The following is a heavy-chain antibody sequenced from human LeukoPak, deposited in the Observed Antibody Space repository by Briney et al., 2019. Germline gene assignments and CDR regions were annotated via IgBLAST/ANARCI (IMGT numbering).Heavy chain of an antibody. CDR3: ARLPSGGYYYHMDV. CDR1: GYSFTTYW. Sequence: GESLKIPCKGFGYSFTTYWIGWVRQMPGKGLEWMGIIYPGDSDTRYSPSFQGQVTISADKSISTAYLQWSGLKASDTAMYYCARLPSGGYYYHMDVWGKGTTVIVSS. J-gene: IGHJ6*03. D-gene: IGHD3-10*01. CDR2: IYPGDSDT. V-gene: IGHV5-51*01.